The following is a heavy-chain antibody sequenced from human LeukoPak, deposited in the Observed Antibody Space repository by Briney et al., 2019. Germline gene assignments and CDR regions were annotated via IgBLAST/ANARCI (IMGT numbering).Heavy chain of an antibody. D-gene: IGHD2-2*01. Sequence: GGSLRLSCAASGFTFSGYSINWVRQAPGKGLEWVSSISSSSSYICYGDSVRGRFTISRDNAKKSLYLQMNSLRAEDTAVYYCARDCSSTSGCWGPWGQGTLVTVSS. CDR3: ARDCSSTSGCWGP. J-gene: IGHJ5*02. CDR1: GFTFSGYS. CDR2: ISSSSSYI. V-gene: IGHV3-21*01.